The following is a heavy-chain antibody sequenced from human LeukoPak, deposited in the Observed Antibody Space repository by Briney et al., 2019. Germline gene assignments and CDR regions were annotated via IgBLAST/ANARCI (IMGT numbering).Heavy chain of an antibody. CDR1: GYSISSGYY. V-gene: IGHV4-38-2*02. CDR3: ARDRYGSGSGDY. D-gene: IGHD3-10*01. Sequence: SETLSLTCTVSGYSISSGYYWGWIRQPPGKGLGWIGSIYHSGSTYYNPSLKSRVTISVDTSKNQFSLKLSAVIAADTAVYYCARDRYGSGSGDYWGQGTLVTVSS. CDR2: IYHSGST. J-gene: IGHJ4*02.